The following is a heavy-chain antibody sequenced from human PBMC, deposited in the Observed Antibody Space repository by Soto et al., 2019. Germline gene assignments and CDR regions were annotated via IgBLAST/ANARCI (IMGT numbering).Heavy chain of an antibody. V-gene: IGHV3-23*01. Sequence: EVQLLESGGGLVQPGGSLRLSCAASGFTFSSYVMSWVRQTPGKRLEWVSGINGSGDTTYYADYVKGRFTITRDNSKNTLYLQMNSLSADGTGEYYCAKDDGSGLSFDYRGQGALITFTS. J-gene: IGHJ4*02. CDR1: GFTFSSYV. CDR2: INGSGDTT. CDR3: AKDDGSGLSFDY. D-gene: IGHD3-22*01.